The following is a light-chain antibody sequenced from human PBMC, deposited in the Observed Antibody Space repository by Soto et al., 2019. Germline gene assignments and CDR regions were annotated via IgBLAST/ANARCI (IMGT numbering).Light chain of an antibody. J-gene: IGKJ4*01. Sequence: EIVVTQSPGTLSLSPGERATLSCRASQSVSSSYLASYQQKPGQAPRLLIYDASSRATGIPDRFSGSGSGTDFTLTISRLEPEDFAVYYCQQYGSSPLTFGGGTKVDIK. CDR2: DAS. CDR3: QQYGSSPLT. CDR1: QSVSSSY. V-gene: IGKV3-20*01.